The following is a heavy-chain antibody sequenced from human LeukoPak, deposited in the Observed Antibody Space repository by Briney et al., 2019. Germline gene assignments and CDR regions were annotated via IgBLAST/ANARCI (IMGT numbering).Heavy chain of an antibody. J-gene: IGHJ4*02. D-gene: IGHD2-21*02. CDR1: GYTFTSYG. CDR3: AREDPRFCGGDCYLDY. Sequence: GASAKVSCKASGYTFTSYGISWVRQAPGQGREWMGWISAYNGNTNCAQKLQGSVTMTTDTSPSTAYMELRSLRSDDTAVYYCAREDPRFCGGDCYLDYWGQGTLVTVSS. CDR2: ISAYNGNT. V-gene: IGHV1-18*01.